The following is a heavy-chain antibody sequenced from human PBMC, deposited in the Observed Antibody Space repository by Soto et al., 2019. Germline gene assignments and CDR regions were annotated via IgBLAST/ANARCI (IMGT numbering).Heavy chain of an antibody. D-gene: IGHD3-10*01. J-gene: IGHJ6*02. V-gene: IGHV3-30*18. CDR1: GFTFSSYG. CDR3: AKAIFTVVRGVKAPYYYYGMDV. CDR2: ISYDGSNK. Sequence: PGGSLRLSCAASGFTFSSYGMHWVRQAPGKGLEWVAVISYDGSNKYYADSVKGRFTISRDNSKNTLYLQMNSLRAEDTAVYYCAKAIFTVVRGVKAPYYYYGMDVWGQGTTVTVSS.